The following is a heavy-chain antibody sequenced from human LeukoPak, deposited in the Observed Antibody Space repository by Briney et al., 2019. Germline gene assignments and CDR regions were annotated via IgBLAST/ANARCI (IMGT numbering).Heavy chain of an antibody. V-gene: IGHV1-8*01. CDR3: ARHVSLGYCSGGSCPAEFDY. Sequence: ASVKVSCKASGYTFTSYDINWVRQATGQGLEWMGWMNPNSGNTGYAQKFQGRVTMTRNTSISTAYMELSSLRSEDTAVYYCARHVSLGYCSGGSCPAEFDYWGQGTLVTVSS. J-gene: IGHJ4*02. CDR2: MNPNSGNT. CDR1: GYTFTSYD. D-gene: IGHD2-15*01.